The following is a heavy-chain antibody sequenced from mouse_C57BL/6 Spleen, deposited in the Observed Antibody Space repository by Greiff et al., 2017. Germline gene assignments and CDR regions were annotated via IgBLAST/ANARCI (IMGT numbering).Heavy chain of an antibody. J-gene: IGHJ4*01. Sequence: QVQLKESGPGLVAPSQSLSIPCTVSGFSLTSYGVHWVRQPPGKGLEWLVVIWSDGSTTYNSALKSRLSISKDNSKSQVFLKMNSLQTDDTAMYYCARHGTAQATVLYAMDYWGQGTSVTGSS. CDR2: IWSDGST. D-gene: IGHD3-2*02. CDR3: ARHGTAQATVLYAMDY. CDR1: GFSLTSYG. V-gene: IGHV2-6-1*01.